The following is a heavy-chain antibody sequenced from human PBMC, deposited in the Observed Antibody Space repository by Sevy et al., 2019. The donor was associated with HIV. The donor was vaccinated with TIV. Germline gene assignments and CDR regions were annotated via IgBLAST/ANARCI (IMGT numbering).Heavy chain of an antibody. J-gene: IGHJ4*02. D-gene: IGHD3-16*02. V-gene: IGHV3-74*01. CDR1: GVTFRSDW. Sequence: GGSLRLSCVGSGVTFRSDWMHWVRQAPGKGLVWVSRINSDGTGTRYADSVKGRFTISRDNAKNTLYLQMNSLRVEDTAVYYCARASFGLGGIVAYYFDYWGQGTRVTVSS. CDR2: INSDGTGT. CDR3: ARASFGLGGIVAYYFDY.